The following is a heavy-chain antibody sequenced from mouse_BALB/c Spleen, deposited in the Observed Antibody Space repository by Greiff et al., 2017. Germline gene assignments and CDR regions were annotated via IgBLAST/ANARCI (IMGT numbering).Heavy chain of an antibody. D-gene: IGHD2-1*01. CDR3: ARAAHGNYWYFDV. Sequence: QVQLKESGPGLVAPSQSLSITCTVSGFSLTSYGVHWVRQPPGKGLEWLGVIWAGGSTNYNSALMSRLSISKDNSKSQVFLKMNSLQTDDTAMYYCARAAHGNYWYFDVWGAGTTVTVSS. CDR2: IWAGGST. CDR1: GFSLTSYG. J-gene: IGHJ1*01. V-gene: IGHV2-9*02.